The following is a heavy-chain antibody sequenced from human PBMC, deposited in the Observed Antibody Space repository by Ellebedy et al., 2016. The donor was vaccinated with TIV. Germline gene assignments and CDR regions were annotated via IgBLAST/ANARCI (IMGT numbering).Heavy chain of an antibody. CDR3: AIEQGSGWSLPY. V-gene: IGHV3-74*01. J-gene: IGHJ4*02. D-gene: IGHD6-19*01. Sequence: GESLKISCAASGFTFSNHWMHWVRQAPGKGLVWVSRIDTDGSSTSYADSVKGRFTISRDNAKNTLYLQMNTLRAEDTAVYYCAIEQGSGWSLPYWGQGTLVTVSS. CDR1: GFTFSNHW. CDR2: IDTDGSST.